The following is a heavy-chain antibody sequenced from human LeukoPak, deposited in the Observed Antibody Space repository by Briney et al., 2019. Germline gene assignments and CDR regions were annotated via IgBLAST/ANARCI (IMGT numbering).Heavy chain of an antibody. J-gene: IGHJ4*02. V-gene: IGHV3-74*01. CDR3: ATLGSGSLDY. D-gene: IGHD3-10*01. CDR2: INSDGSST. CDR1: GFTFSSYW. Sequence: GGSLRLSCAASGFTFSSYWMHWVRQAPGKGLVWVSRINSDGSSTYYADSVKGRFTISRDNSKNTLYLQMNSLRAEDTAVYYCATLGSGSLDYWGQGTLVTVSS.